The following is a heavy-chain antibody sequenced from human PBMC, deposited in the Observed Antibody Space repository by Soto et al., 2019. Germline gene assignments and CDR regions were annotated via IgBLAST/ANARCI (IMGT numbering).Heavy chain of an antibody. J-gene: IGHJ6*03. CDR3: AKDSYGPTTVNYYYYYYMDV. D-gene: IGHD4-4*01. CDR2: ISGSGGST. CDR1: GFTFSSYA. Sequence: PGGSLRLSCAASGFTFSSYAMSWVRQAPGKGLEWVSAISGSGGSTYYADSVKGRFTISRDNSKNTLYLQMNSLRAEDTAVYYCAKDSYGPTTVNYYYYYYMDVWGKGTTVTVSS. V-gene: IGHV3-23*01.